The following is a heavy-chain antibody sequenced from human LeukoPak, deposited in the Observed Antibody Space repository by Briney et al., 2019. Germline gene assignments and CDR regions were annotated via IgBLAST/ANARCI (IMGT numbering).Heavy chain of an antibody. CDR3: AKDRGGAYYESSVDI. V-gene: IGHV3-53*05. J-gene: IGHJ3*02. D-gene: IGHD3-22*01. CDR1: GFSVSSNF. Sequence: PGGSLRLSCTASGFSVSSNFMSWVRQAPGKGLEWVSVLYSGANTYYADSVKGRFTISRDNSKNTLYLQMNSLRAEDTAVYYCAKDRGGAYYESSVDIWGQGTMVTVSS. CDR2: LYSGANT.